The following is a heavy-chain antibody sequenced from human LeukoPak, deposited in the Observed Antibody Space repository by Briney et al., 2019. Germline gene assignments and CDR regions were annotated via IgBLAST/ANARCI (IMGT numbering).Heavy chain of an antibody. J-gene: IGHJ6*03. Sequence: SETLSLTCTVSGGSISSYYWTWIRQPPGKGLEWIGYIYTSGSTNYSPSLKSRVTIPLDTSKNQFSLKLSSVTAADTAVYYCTRSPRDYMDVWGRGTTVTVSS. CDR1: GGSISSYY. CDR2: IYTSGST. V-gene: IGHV4-4*09. CDR3: TRSPRDYMDV.